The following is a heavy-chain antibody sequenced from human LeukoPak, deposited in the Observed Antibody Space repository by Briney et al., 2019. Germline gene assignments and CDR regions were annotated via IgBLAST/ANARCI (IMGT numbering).Heavy chain of an antibody. J-gene: IGHJ4*01. D-gene: IGHD5-12*01. V-gene: IGHV2-70D*14. CDR2: TDWDEDK. Sequence: SGPTLVISTQTLTLTCTFYGMSLSTSGLRVSWICQPPGKALEWLACTDWDEDKYYSTSLETTLTISKDTFNNKVVLTMTNMDPVNTATYHCARNGFSGYAFAHWGQGTLVTVSS. CDR1: GMSLSTSGLR. CDR3: ARNGFSGYAFAH.